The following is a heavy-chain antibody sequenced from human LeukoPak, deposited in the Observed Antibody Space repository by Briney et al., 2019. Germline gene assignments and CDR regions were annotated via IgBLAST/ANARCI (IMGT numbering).Heavy chain of an antibody. CDR3: AKGPNYFDS. Sequence: PGGSLRLSCAASGLSFSNYWMHWVRQAPGKGLVWVTRMNSDGSAQYYADSVQGRFPIHRDNAKNTLYLQMNSLRAEDTAMYFCAKGPNYFDSWGQGTLVTVSS. J-gene: IGHJ4*02. V-gene: IGHV3-74*01. CDR1: GLSFSNYW. CDR2: MNSDGSAQ.